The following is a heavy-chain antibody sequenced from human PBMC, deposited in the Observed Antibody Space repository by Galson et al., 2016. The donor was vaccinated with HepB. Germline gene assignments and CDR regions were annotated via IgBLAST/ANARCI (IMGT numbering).Heavy chain of an antibody. CDR2: VSHSSTYV. Sequence: SLRLSCAASGFTFDNYTMNWLRQAPGKGLEWVSSVSHSSTYVYYADSVQGRFTTSRDNAKNSLYLEMNSLRVEDTAVFYCARSVGWYFDVWGRGTLVTVSS. J-gene: IGHJ2*01. V-gene: IGHV3-21*01. CDR1: GFTFDNYT. CDR3: ARSVGWYFDV.